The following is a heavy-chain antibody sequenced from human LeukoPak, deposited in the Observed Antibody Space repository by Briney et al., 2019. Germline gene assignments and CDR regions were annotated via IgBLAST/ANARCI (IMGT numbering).Heavy chain of an antibody. D-gene: IGHD1-26*01. CDR3: ARSGQWELLLAGAFDI. CDR1: GFTFSSYS. J-gene: IGHJ3*02. CDR2: ISSSSSYI. V-gene: IGHV3-21*01. Sequence: PGGSLRLSCAASGFTFSSYSMNWVRQAPGKGLEWVSSISSSSSYIYYADSVKGRFTISRDNAKNSLYLQMNSLRAEDTAVYYCARSGQWELLLAGAFDIWGQGTMVTVSS.